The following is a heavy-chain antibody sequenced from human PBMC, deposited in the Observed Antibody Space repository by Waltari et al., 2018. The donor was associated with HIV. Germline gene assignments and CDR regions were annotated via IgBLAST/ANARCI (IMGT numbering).Heavy chain of an antibody. CDR3: ARRGGRSSPLGY. J-gene: IGHJ4*02. V-gene: IGHV3-7*01. CDR1: GFTFSSYW. Sequence: EVQLVESGGGLVPPGGSLRLYCAASGFTFSSYWMSWVRQAPGKGVEWVANIKQDGSEIYYVDSVKGRFTISRDNAKNSLYLQMNSLRAEDTAVYFCARRGGRSSPLGYWGQGTLVTVSS. CDR2: IKQDGSEI. D-gene: IGHD6-13*01.